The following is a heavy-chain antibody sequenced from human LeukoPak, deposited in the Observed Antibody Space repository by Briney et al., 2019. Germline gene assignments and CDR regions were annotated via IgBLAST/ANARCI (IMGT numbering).Heavy chain of an antibody. D-gene: IGHD6-25*01. CDR3: ARDRGYAPDTFDI. CDR2: IGAYNGDT. Sequence: GASVKVSCQASGYTFTTYGLSWVRQAPGQGLEWMGWIGAYNGDTNYAQKLQGRVTMTIDTSTSTAYMELRGLRSDDTAVFYCARDRGYAPDTFDIWGQGTMVTVSS. J-gene: IGHJ3*02. V-gene: IGHV1-18*01. CDR1: GYTFTTYG.